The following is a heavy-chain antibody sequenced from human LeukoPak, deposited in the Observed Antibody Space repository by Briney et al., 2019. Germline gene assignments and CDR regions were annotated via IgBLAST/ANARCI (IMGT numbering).Heavy chain of an antibody. CDR3: ARGRSRFSYCSSTSCSSNWFDP. CDR2: INHSGST. V-gene: IGHV4-34*01. J-gene: IGHJ5*02. CDR1: GGSFSGYY. Sequence: SETLSLTCAVCGGSFSGYYWSWIRQPPGKGLEWIGEINHSGSTNYNPSLKSRVTISVDTSKNQFSLKLSSVTAADTAVYYCARGRSRFSYCSSTSCSSNWFDPWGQGTLVTVSS. D-gene: IGHD2-2*01.